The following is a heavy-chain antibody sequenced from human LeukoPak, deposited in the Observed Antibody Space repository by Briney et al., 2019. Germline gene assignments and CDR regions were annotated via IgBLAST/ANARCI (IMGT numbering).Heavy chain of an antibody. CDR2: IYTSGST. CDR3: ARDRPAVPAAFDY. CDR1: GGSISRYY. J-gene: IGHJ4*02. V-gene: IGHV4-4*07. D-gene: IGHD2-2*01. Sequence: KPSETLSLTCTVSGGSISRYYWSWIRQPAGKGLEWIGRIYTSGSTNYNPSLKSRVTMSVDTSKNQFSLKLSSVTAADTAVYYCARDRPAVPAAFDYWGQGTLVTVSS.